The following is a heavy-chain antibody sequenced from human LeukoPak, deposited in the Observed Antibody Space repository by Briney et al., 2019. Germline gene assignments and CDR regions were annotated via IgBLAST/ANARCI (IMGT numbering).Heavy chain of an antibody. D-gene: IGHD4-17*01. CDR1: GFTFSYYN. CDR2: ITGGTTST. J-gene: IGHJ4*02. CDR3: ARDWAYGDSPPFH. Sequence: GGSLRLSCAASGFTFSYYNMNWVRQAPGKGLEWVSSITGGTTSTHYADYYADSVKGRFTISRENTKSSLFLQMNSLRAEDTAVYYCARDWAYGDSPPFHWGQGTLVTVSS. V-gene: IGHV3-21*01.